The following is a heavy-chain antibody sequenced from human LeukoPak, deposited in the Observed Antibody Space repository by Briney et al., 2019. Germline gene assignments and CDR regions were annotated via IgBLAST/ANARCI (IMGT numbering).Heavy chain of an antibody. CDR1: GGSISSYY. D-gene: IGHD2-2*01. J-gene: IGHJ4*02. V-gene: IGHV4-59*08. Sequence: SETLSLTCTVSGGSISSYYWSWIRQPPGKGLEWIGYIYYSGSTNYNPSLKSRVTISVDTSKNQFSLKLSSVTAADTAVYYCARPLCSTTDCYFSEIDSWGQGTLVTVSS. CDR2: IYYSGST. CDR3: ARPLCSTTDCYFSEIDS.